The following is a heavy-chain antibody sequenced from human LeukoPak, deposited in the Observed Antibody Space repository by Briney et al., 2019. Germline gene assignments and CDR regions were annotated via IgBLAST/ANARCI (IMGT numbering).Heavy chain of an antibody. CDR2: TYYRSKWYN. J-gene: IGHJ5*02. D-gene: IGHD3-3*01. CDR3: ARDSDYDFWSGYSNWFDP. Sequence: SRTLSLTCAISGDSVSSNSAAWNWIRQSPSRGLEWLGRTYYRSKWYNDYAVSVKSRITINPDTSKNQFSLQLNSVTPEDTAVYYCARDSDYDFWSGYSNWFDPWGQGTLVTVCS. V-gene: IGHV6-1*01. CDR1: GDSVSSNSAA.